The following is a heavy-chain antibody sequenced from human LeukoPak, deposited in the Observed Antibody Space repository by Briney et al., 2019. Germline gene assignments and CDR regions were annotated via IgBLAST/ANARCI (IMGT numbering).Heavy chain of an antibody. V-gene: IGHV4-59*01. CDR3: ARTGPAQYYDILTGLWFDT. Sequence: MPSGTLSLTCTVSGGSISSYYWSWIRQPPGKGLEWIGYIYYSGSTNYNPSLKSRVTISVDTSKNQFSLKLSSVTAADTAVYYCARTGPAQYYDILTGLWFDTWGQGTLVTVSS. J-gene: IGHJ5*02. D-gene: IGHD3-9*01. CDR2: IYYSGST. CDR1: GGSISSYY.